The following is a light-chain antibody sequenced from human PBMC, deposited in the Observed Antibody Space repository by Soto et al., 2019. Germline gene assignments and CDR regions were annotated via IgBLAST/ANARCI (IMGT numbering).Light chain of an antibody. J-gene: IGKJ1*01. CDR1: QSVSNNY. CDR3: QQSCRPGP. V-gene: IGKV3-20*01. Sequence: IGWLQSPDTLSLSPREIATLSYRARQSVSNNYLACYQQTRGQAPSLLIYGASNRTTGIPDSFSGSGSGTDFTLTISILEQDDIAVYCCQQSCRPGPFGQGTKVDI. CDR2: GAS.